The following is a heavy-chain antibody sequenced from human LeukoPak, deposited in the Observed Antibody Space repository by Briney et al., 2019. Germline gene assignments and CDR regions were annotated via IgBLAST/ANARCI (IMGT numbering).Heavy chain of an antibody. D-gene: IGHD7-27*01. V-gene: IGHV3-49*02. Sequence: WIRQPPGKGLEWVGFIRSKAYGATTEYAASVKGRFTISRDDSKSIAYLQMNSLKTEDTAVYYCTRDSGVVAFDIWGQGTMVTVSS. CDR3: TRDSGVVAFDI. J-gene: IGHJ3*02. CDR2: IRSKAYGATT.